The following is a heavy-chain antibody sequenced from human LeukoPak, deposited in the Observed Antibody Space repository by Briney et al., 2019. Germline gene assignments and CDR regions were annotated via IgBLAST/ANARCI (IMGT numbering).Heavy chain of an antibody. J-gene: IGHJ6*03. Sequence: SETLSLTCAVYGESFKDYYWNWIRQPPGKGLEWIGEVNHSGSTKYSPSLKSRVTISVDTSKNQFSLKLSSVTAADTAVYYCARRVGRWFGERAYYYNYMDVWGKGTTVTISS. CDR3: ARRVGRWFGERAYYYNYMDV. V-gene: IGHV4-34*01. CDR1: GESFKDYY. D-gene: IGHD3-10*01. CDR2: VNHSGST.